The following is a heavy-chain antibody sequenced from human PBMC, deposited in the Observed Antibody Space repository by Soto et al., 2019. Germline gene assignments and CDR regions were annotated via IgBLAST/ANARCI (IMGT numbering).Heavy chain of an antibody. J-gene: IGHJ4*02. Sequence: PXASLSLTCIVCGGCISGYYWSGIRQPAGKELEWIGRIYSDGTTNYNPSLKGRGTMSVDTSKKQISLKLTSVTAADTAVYYCERDPGYRSGSFGSWGQGVLVTVSS. CDR2: IYSDGTT. V-gene: IGHV4-4*07. D-gene: IGHD5-18*01. CDR3: ERDPGYRSGSFGS. CDR1: GGCISGYY.